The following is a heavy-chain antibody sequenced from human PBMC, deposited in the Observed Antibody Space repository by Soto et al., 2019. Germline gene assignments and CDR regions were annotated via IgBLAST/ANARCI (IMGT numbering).Heavy chain of an antibody. V-gene: IGHV4-30-2*02. Sequence: PSETLSLTCAVSGGSISSGGYSWSWIRQPPGKGLEWIGYMYHSGSTYYNPSLKSRVTISVDTSKNQFSLKLSSVTAADTAVYYCARLYPYYDILTGSQIYAFDFWGQGTMVTVSS. J-gene: IGHJ3*01. D-gene: IGHD3-9*01. CDR3: ARLYPYYDILTGSQIYAFDF. CDR2: MYHSGST. CDR1: GGSISSGGYS.